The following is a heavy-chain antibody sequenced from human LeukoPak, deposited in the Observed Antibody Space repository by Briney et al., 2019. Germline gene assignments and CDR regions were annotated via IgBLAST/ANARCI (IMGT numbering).Heavy chain of an antibody. Sequence: SETLSLTCAVSGGSISSNNWWGWVRQPPGKGLEWIGEIYHSGSPDYNPSLKSRVTISVDKSRNHFSLNLSSVTAADTAVYYCARVNINNWHSCDYWGQGTLVTVSS. V-gene: IGHV4-4*02. CDR1: GGSISSNNW. D-gene: IGHD1-1*01. CDR2: IYHSGSP. CDR3: ARVNINNWHSCDY. J-gene: IGHJ4*02.